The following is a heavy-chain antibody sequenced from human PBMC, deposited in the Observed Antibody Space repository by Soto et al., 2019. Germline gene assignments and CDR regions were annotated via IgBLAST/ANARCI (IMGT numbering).Heavy chain of an antibody. CDR1: GFAVSSYW. Sequence: EVQLVESGGGLVQPGGSLRLSCAASGFAVSSYWMHWVRQAPGKGLVWVSRISPSGSSTYYADSVRGRLTISKDTAKNTLYLQINSLGAEDTAVYYCASGNTGYGNFYDWGRGTLVTVSS. D-gene: IGHD5-12*01. J-gene: IGHJ4*02. CDR2: ISPSGSST. CDR3: ASGNTGYGNFYD. V-gene: IGHV3-74*01.